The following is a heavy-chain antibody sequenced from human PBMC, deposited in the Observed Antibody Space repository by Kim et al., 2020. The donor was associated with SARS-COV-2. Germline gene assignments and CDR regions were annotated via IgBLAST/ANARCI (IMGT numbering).Heavy chain of an antibody. V-gene: IGHV4-34*01. D-gene: IGHD3-10*01. Sequence: NPALKSRVTISVETSKNQFSLKLSSVTAAETAVYYCASNYGSGSYSIDYWGQGTLVTVSS. CDR3: ASNYGSGSYSIDY. J-gene: IGHJ4*02.